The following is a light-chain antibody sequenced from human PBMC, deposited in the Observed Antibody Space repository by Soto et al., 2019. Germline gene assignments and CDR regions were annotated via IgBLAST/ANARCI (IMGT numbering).Light chain of an antibody. CDR1: QSIANND. CDR3: QQYGSSPALT. CDR2: GAS. J-gene: IGKJ4*01. V-gene: IGKV3-20*01. Sequence: EIMLTQSPGTLSLSPGERATLSCRASQSIANNDLAWYQQKPGQTPRLLIYGASSRATGISDRFSGSGSGTDFTLTISRLEPEDFAVYYCQQYGSSPALTFGGGTKVGIK.